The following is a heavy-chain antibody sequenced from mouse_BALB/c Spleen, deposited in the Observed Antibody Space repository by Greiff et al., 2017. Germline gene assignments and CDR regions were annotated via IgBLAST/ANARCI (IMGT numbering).Heavy chain of an antibody. CDR3: ARPFYDSFYFDY. V-gene: IGHV7-3*02. CDR1: GFTFTDYY. Sequence: EVKLVESGGGLVQPGGSLRLSCATSGFTFTDYYMSWVRQPPGKALEWLGFIRNKANGYTTEYSVTVKGRFTISRDNSQSILYLQMNTLRAEDIATYYCARPFYDSFYFDYWGQGTTLTVSS. D-gene: IGHD2-3*01. J-gene: IGHJ2*01. CDR2: IRNKANGYTT.